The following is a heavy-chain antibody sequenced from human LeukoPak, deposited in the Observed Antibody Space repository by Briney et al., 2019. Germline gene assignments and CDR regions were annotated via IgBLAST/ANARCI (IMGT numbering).Heavy chain of an antibody. CDR1: GFTFSSYS. D-gene: IGHD4-17*01. CDR2: ISSSSSYI. J-gene: IGHJ4*02. CDR3: ARDLYGDYAVCFDY. V-gene: IGHV3-21*01. Sequence: GGSLRLSCAASGFTFSSYSMNWVRQAPGKGREWVSSISSSSSYIYYADSVKGRFTISRDNAKNSLYLQMNSLRAEDTAVYYCARDLYGDYAVCFDYWGQGTLVTVSS.